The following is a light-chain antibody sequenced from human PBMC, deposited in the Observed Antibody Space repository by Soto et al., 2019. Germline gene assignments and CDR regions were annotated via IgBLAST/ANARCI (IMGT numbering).Light chain of an antibody. CDR3: QQYNNWPT. CDR1: QSVSSSY. CDR2: AAS. V-gene: IGKV3D-20*02. J-gene: IGKJ1*01. Sequence: IELAQSALPLYLSPGERATLSCRASQSVSSSYLAWYQQKPGQAPRLLIYAASTRATGIPDRFSGSGSGTDFTLTISSLQSEDFAVYYCQQYNNWPTFGQGTKVDIK.